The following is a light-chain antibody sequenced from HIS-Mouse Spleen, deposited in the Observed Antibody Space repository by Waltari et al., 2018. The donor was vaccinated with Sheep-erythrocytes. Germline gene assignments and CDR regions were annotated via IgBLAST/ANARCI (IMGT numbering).Light chain of an antibody. V-gene: IGKV1-16*02. CDR3: QQYNSYPLT. Sequence: DIQMTQSPSSLSASVGDRVTITCRASQGLSNYLARFQQKPGKAPKSLIYATSSLQSGVPSKFSGSGSGTDVTLTISSLQPEDCATYYCQQYNSYPLTVGGGTKVEIK. J-gene: IGKJ4*01. CDR1: QGLSNY. CDR2: ATS.